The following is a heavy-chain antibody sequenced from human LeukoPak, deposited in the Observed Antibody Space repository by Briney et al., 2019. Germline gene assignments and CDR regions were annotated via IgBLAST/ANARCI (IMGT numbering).Heavy chain of an antibody. Sequence: PSQTLSLTCTVSGGSISSGGYYWSWIRQHPGKGLEWIGYIYYSGSTYYNPSLKSRVTISVDTSKNQFSLKLSSVTAADTAVYYCARALRLSDCGSTSCYHDAFDIWGQGTMVTVSS. D-gene: IGHD2-2*01. CDR3: ARALRLSDCGSTSCYHDAFDI. CDR2: IYYSGST. CDR1: GGSISSGGYY. J-gene: IGHJ3*02. V-gene: IGHV4-31*03.